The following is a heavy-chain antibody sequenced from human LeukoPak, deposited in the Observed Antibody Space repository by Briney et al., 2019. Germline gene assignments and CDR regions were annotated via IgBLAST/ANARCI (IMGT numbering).Heavy chain of an antibody. Sequence: ASVKVSCKASGYTFTSSYIQWVRQAPGQGPEWMGTINPTDGITTYAQKFQGRVTMTRDTSTSTVDMELSSLRSEDTAVYYCARDPAHYDTSGDYWGQGTLVTVSS. CDR3: ARDPAHYDTSGDY. D-gene: IGHD3-22*01. CDR1: GYTFTSSY. J-gene: IGHJ4*02. CDR2: INPTDGIT. V-gene: IGHV1-46*01.